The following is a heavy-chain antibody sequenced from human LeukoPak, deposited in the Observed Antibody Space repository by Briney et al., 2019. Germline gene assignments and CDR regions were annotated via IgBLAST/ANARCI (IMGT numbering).Heavy chain of an antibody. CDR2: ISAYNGNT. D-gene: IGHD3-9*01. J-gene: IGHJ3*02. CDR1: GYTFTSYG. V-gene: IGHV1-18*01. CDR3: AREGDYDILTGHFDI. Sequence: GASVKVSCKASGYTFTSYGISWVRQAPGQGLEWMGWISAYNGNTNYAQKLQGRVTMTTDTSTGTAYMELRSLRSDDTAVYYCAREGDYDILTGHFDIWGQGTMVTVSS.